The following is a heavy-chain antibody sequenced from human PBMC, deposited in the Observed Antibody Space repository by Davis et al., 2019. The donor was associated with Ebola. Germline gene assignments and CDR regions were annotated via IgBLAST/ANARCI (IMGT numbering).Heavy chain of an antibody. CDR1: GFTFSSYD. CDR3: ARVGDYYYGMDV. Sequence: GESLKISCAASGFTFSSYDMHWVRQATGKGLEWVSAIGTAGDTYYPGSVKGRFTISRENAKNSLYLQMNSLRAGDTAVYYCARVGDYYYGMDVWGKGTTVTVSS. J-gene: IGHJ6*04. D-gene: IGHD4-17*01. CDR2: IGTAGDT. V-gene: IGHV3-13*01.